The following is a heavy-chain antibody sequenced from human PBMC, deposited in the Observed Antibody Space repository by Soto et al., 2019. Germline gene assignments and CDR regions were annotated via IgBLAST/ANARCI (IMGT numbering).Heavy chain of an antibody. CDR2: IKQDGSEK. CDR3: ARDDDYFDGSGYYRYFDY. J-gene: IGHJ4*02. CDR1: GFTFSSYW. D-gene: IGHD3-22*01. Sequence: PGGSLRLSCTASGFTFSSYWMSWVRKTPVKVLEWVANIKQDGSEKYYVDSVKGRFTVSRDNGKNSLYLQMNSLRAEDTAVYYFARDDDYFDGSGYYRYFDYWGQGTLVTVSS. V-gene: IGHV3-7*04.